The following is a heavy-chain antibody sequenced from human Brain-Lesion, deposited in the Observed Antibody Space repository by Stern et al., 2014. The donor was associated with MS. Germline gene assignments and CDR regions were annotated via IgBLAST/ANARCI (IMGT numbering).Heavy chain of an antibody. D-gene: IGHD2-2*01. J-gene: IGHJ6*02. CDR3: ARGRVVPGFQYYATDV. CDR1: GGSISSGGYY. CDR2: IFNSGST. V-gene: IGHV4-61*02. Sequence: VQLVESGPGLVKPSQTLSLSCTVSGGSISSGGYYWSWIRQPAGKGLEWIGRIFNSGSTSYNPSLKSRVPISIDTSKNQFSPRVNPMTAADTAVYYCARGRVVPGFQYYATDVWGQGTTVIVSS.